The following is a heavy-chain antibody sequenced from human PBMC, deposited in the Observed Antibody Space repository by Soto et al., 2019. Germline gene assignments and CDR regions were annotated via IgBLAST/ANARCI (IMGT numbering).Heavy chain of an antibody. CDR1: GFTFSGSA. J-gene: IGHJ5*02. CDR3: TRQKESITIFGVGTNNWFDP. Sequence: GGSLRLSCAASGFTFSGSAMHWVRQASGKGLEWVGRIRSKANSYATAYAASVKGRFTISRDDSKNTAYLQMNSLKTEDTAVYYCTRQKESITIFGVGTNNWFDPWGQGTLVTVSS. V-gene: IGHV3-73*01. D-gene: IGHD3-3*01. CDR2: IRSKANSYAT.